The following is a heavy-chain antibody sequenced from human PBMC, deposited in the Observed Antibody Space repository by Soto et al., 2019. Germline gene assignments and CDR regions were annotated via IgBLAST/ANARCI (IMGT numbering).Heavy chain of an antibody. D-gene: IGHD2-2*01. CDR3: TSRFCSSTSCSPYDY. V-gene: IGHV3-49*03. CDR2: IRSKAYGGTT. CDR1: GFTFGDYA. J-gene: IGHJ4*02. Sequence: GGSLRLSCTASGFTFGDYAMSWFRQAPGKGLEWVGFIRSKAYGGTTEYAASVKGRFTISRDDSKSIAYLQMNSLKTEDTALYYCTSRFCSSTSCSPYDYWGQGTLVTVSS.